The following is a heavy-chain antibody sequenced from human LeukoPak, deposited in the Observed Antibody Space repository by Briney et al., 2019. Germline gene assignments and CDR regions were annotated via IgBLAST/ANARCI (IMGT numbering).Heavy chain of an antibody. J-gene: IGHJ4*02. CDR2: MNPNSGNT. CDR1: GYTFTSYD. Sequence: WASVKVSCKASGYTFTSYDINWVRQATGQGLEWMGWMNPNSGNTGYAQKFQGRVTMTRNTSISTAYMELSSLRSEDTAVYYCARRASNRSGGSCYSFWGQGTLVTVSS. V-gene: IGHV1-8*01. D-gene: IGHD2-15*01. CDR3: ARRASNRSGGSCYSF.